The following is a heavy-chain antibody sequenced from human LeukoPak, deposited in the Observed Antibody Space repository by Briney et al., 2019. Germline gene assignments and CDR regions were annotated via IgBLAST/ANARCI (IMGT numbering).Heavy chain of an antibody. J-gene: IGHJ4*02. Sequence: PGGSLRLSCAASGFTFDDYAMHWVRQARGKGLEWVSGISWNSGSIGYADSVKGRFTISRDNAKNSLYLQMNSLRAEDTALYYCAKQYSMGSTSCLDYWGQGTLVTVSS. CDR2: ISWNSGSI. V-gene: IGHV3-9*01. CDR3: AKQYSMGSTSCLDY. CDR1: GFTFDDYA. D-gene: IGHD2-2*01.